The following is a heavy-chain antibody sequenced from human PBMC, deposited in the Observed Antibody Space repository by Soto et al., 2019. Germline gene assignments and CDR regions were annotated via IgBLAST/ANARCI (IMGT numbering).Heavy chain of an antibody. CDR1: GFTFGRHG. Sequence: QVQLVESGGGVVQPGGSLRLSCTASGFTFGRHGMHWVRQAPGKGLEWVAGIGGDGARDSYANSVKGRFNISRNNGQNTLYLQMNGLRDEDTAVYYCARDDDYPDNGLDYWGQGTLVTVSS. D-gene: IGHD4-17*01. CDR2: IGGDGARD. J-gene: IGHJ4*02. V-gene: IGHV3-33*01. CDR3: ARDDDYPDNGLDY.